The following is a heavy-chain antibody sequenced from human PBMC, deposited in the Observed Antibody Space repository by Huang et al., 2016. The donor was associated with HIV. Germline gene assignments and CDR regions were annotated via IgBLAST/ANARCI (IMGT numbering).Heavy chain of an antibody. CDR1: GGSITSSNHY. J-gene: IGHJ3*02. Sequence: QLHLQQSGPGLVRPSETLSLICTVSGGSITSSNHYWGWIRPTPGKGLEWIGNFYYSGEAYYTPSLKNRVSISRDTSKSQFALRLSSVIATDTAVYYCASGEYGKNAYDIWGQGTVVTVSA. V-gene: IGHV4-39*01. CDR2: FYYSGEA. CDR3: ASGEYGKNAYDI. D-gene: IGHD2-2*01.